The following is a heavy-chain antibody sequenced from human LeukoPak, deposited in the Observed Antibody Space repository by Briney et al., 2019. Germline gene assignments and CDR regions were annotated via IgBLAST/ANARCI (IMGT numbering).Heavy chain of an antibody. D-gene: IGHD4/OR15-4a*01. CDR3: ARELTYADY. J-gene: IGHJ4*02. CDR1: GGSVGAGGYY. CDR2: IYNSLTT. Sequence: SETLSLTCTVSGGSVGAGGYYWSWIRQPPGKGLEWIGYIYNSLTTNYNPSLKNRVTMSVNTSKNQFSLKLNSVTAADTAVYYCARELTYADYWGQGTLVTVSS. V-gene: IGHV4-61*08.